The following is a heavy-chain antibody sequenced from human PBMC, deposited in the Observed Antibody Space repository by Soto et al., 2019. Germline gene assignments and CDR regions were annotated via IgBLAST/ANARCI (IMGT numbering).Heavy chain of an antibody. Sequence: SETLSLTCTVSGGSISSYYWSWIRQPPGKGLEWIGYIYYSGSTNYNPSLKSRVTISVDTSKNQFSLKLSSVTAADKAVYYCARAWGFYFDFWARGILATV. CDR3: ARAWGFYFDF. V-gene: IGHV4-59*01. D-gene: IGHD1-26*01. CDR1: GGSISSYY. J-gene: IGHJ4*02. CDR2: IYYSGST.